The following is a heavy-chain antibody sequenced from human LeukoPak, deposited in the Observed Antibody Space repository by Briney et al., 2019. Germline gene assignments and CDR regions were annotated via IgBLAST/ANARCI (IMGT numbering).Heavy chain of an antibody. Sequence: TTSETLSLTCTVSGGSISTFYWTWIRQPAGKGLEWIGRINNSGSTNYNPSLRSRVSMSVDRSKNQFSVTLSSVTAADTAVYFCAREGGDPRWLDPWGRGTLVTVSS. CDR1: GGSISTFY. CDR2: INNSGST. J-gene: IGHJ5*02. V-gene: IGHV4-4*07. D-gene: IGHD6-25*01. CDR3: AREGGDPRWLDP.